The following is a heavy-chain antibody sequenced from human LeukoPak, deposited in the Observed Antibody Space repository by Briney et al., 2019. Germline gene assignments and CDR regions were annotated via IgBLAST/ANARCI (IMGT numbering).Heavy chain of an antibody. CDR3: ARLSAGYSSGWPTD. D-gene: IGHD6-19*01. CDR2: IYYSGST. V-gene: IGHV4-39*01. Sequence: PSETLSLNCTVSGGSISSSSYYWGWIRQPPGKGLEWIGSIYYSGSTYYNPSLKSRVTISVDTSKNQFSLKLSSVTAADTAVYYCARLSAGYSSGWPTDWGQGTLVTVSS. CDR1: GGSISSSSYY. J-gene: IGHJ4*02.